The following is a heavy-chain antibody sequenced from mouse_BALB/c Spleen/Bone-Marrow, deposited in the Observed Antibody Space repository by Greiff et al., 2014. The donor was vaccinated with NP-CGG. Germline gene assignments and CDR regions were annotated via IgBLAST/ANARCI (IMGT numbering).Heavy chain of an antibody. CDR3: ARGLLQKYYAMDY. CDR2: FDPANGNT. V-gene: IGHV14-3*02. CDR1: GFNIKDTY. D-gene: IGHD2-3*01. J-gene: IGHJ4*01. Sequence: LVESGAELVKPGASVKLSCTASGFNIKDTYMHWVKQRPEQGPEWIGRFDPANGNTKYDPKFQGKATITADTSSNTAYLQVSSLTSEDTAVYYCARGLLQKYYAMDYWGQGTSVTVSS.